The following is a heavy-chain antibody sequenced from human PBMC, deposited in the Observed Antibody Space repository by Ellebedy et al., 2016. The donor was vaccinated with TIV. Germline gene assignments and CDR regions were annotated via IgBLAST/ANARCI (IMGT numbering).Heavy chain of an antibody. Sequence: AASVKVSCKASGYTFIGYYLHWVRQAPGQGLEWMGWINPDSGSTNYAQKFQGRVTMTRDTSISTAYMELSRLRSDDTAVYFCARVPGSWYFGPGYWGQGTLVTVSS. D-gene: IGHD6-13*01. J-gene: IGHJ4*02. V-gene: IGHV1-2*02. CDR2: INPDSGST. CDR3: ARVPGSWYFGPGY. CDR1: GYTFIGYY.